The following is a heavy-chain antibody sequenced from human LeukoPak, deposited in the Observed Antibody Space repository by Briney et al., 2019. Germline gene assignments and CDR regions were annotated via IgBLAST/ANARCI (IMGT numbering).Heavy chain of an antibody. V-gene: IGHV1-18*01. D-gene: IGHD2-8*01. CDR3: ARRYCPNGVCYHDRGAFDI. CDR1: GYTFTSYG. CDR2: ISAYNGNT. J-gene: IGHJ3*02. Sequence: GASVKVSCKASGYTFTSYGISWVRQAPGQGLEWMVWISAYNGNTNYAQKLQGRVTMTTDTSATTAYMEPRSLRSDATAVYYCARRYCPNGVCYHDRGAFDIWGQGTMVTVSS.